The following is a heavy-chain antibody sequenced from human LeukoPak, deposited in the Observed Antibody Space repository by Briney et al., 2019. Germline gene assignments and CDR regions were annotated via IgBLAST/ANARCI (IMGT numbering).Heavy chain of an antibody. D-gene: IGHD3-10*01. Sequence: PGGPLRLSCAAPGFTFSDHYMDWVRQAPGKGLEWVGRTRNKANSYTTEYAASVKGRFTISRDDSKNSLYLQMNSLKTEDTAVYYCARERSLLWFGELTYYYYYMDVWGKGTTVTVSS. CDR3: ARERSLLWFGELTYYYYYMDV. CDR2: TRNKANSYTT. CDR1: GFTFSDHY. V-gene: IGHV3-72*01. J-gene: IGHJ6*03.